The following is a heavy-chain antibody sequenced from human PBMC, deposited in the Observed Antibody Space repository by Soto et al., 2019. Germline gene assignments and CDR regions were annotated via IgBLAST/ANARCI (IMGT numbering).Heavy chain of an antibody. J-gene: IGHJ4*02. D-gene: IGHD6-6*01. Sequence: GGSLRLSCAASGFTFSNAWMSWVRQAPGKGLEWVGRIKSKTDGGTTDYAAPVKGRFTISRDDSKNTLYLQMNRLKTEDTAVYYCTTDLIAARSGYWGQGTLVTVSS. CDR3: TTDLIAARSGY. CDR1: GFTFSNAW. CDR2: IKSKTDGGTT. V-gene: IGHV3-15*01.